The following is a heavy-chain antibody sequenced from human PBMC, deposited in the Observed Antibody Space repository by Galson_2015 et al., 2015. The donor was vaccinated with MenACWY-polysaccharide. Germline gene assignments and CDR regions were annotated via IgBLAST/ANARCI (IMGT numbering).Heavy chain of an antibody. CDR3: AKDRGSSWYLGVLRF. CDR1: GFTFSAYG. Sequence: SLRLSCAASGFTFSAYGIHWVRQVPGKGLEWVAVISTAGSTKYYADSVKGRFTISRDNSKNTLYLQMNSLRTEDTAVYYCAKDRGSSWYLGVLRFSGQGTMVIVSS. D-gene: IGHD6-13*01. CDR2: ISTAGSTK. V-gene: IGHV3-30*18. J-gene: IGHJ3*01.